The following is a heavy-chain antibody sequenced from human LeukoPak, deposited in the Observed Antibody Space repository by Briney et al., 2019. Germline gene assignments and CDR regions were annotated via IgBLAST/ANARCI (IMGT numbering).Heavy chain of an antibody. CDR2: ISSDESSE. CDR1: GFPFSAYS. Sequence: GGSLRLSCAASGFPFSAYSMHWVRQAPGKGLEWVAVISSDESSENYADSVEGRFTISRDNSKNTLYLQMNTLRAEDTAVYYCAREEYCTATDCLHGRFYFDYWGQGTLVTVPS. CDR3: AREEYCTATDCLHGRFYFDY. V-gene: IGHV3-30*04. J-gene: IGHJ4*02. D-gene: IGHD2-8*02.